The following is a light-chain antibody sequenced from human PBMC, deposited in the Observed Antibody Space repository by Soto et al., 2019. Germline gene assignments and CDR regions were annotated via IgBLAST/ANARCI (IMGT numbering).Light chain of an antibody. V-gene: IGLV2-14*01. Sequence: HSALTQPASVSGSPGQSITISCTGTSSDVGGYNYVSWYQQHPGKAPKLMIYDVSNRPSGVFNRFSGSESGNTASLTISGLQAEDEDDYDSRSYTSSSTGGFGTGAKVTVL. CDR3: RSYTSSSTGG. CDR1: SSDVGGYNY. CDR2: DVS. J-gene: IGLJ1*01.